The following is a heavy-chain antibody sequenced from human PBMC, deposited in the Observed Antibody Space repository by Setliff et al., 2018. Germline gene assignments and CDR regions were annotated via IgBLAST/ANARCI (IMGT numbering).Heavy chain of an antibody. CDR1: GFSFSSYS. CDR2: ISSSGEYI. D-gene: IGHD3-10*01. Sequence: GSLRLSCEATGFSFSSYSMNWVRQAPGRGLEWVAFISSSGEYIYYADSVKGRFTISRDNAKNSLYLQMNNLRPEDTALYYCAKRAGYYGSGSPLDYWGQGTLVTVSS. V-gene: IGHV3-21*01. J-gene: IGHJ4*02. CDR3: AKRAGYYGSGSPLDY.